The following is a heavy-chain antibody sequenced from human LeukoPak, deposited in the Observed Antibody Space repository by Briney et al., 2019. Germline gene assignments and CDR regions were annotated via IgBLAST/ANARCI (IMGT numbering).Heavy chain of an antibody. D-gene: IGHD3-3*02. CDR3: ARDSQHLNFDH. J-gene: IGHJ4*02. Sequence: GGSLRLSCAASGFTFSTYAMHWVRQGPGKGLEWVAVISYDGSNKFYADSVKGRFTISRDNSKNTLYLQMDSLRAEDTAVYYCARDSQHLNFDHWGQGTLVTVSS. CDR2: ISYDGSNK. CDR1: GFTFSTYA. V-gene: IGHV3-30-3*01.